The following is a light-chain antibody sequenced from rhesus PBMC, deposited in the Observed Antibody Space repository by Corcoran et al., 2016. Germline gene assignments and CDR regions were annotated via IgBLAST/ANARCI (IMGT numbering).Light chain of an antibody. CDR3: QPGSGIT. CDR1: QDITNN. V-gene: IGKV1S17*01. Sequence: DIQVTQSPSSLSASVGDRVTITCQASQDITNNLAWYQLTPGKVPKLLIFAASTLQSGVPSRFSGSGSCTDFTLPINSLQPEDFATYSCQPGSGITFGGGTKVEIK. J-gene: IGKJ4*01. CDR2: AAS.